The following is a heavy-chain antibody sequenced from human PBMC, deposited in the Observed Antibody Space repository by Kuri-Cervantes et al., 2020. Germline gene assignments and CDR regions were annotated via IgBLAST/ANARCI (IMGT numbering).Heavy chain of an antibody. J-gene: IGHJ4*02. Sequence: ASVKVSCKASGYTFTSYGISWVRQAPGQGLEWMGRLNPNSGGTSFAHNFEDRVALTRVTSSATAYMELSSLRSEDTAVYYCARDQEGAWIQLVYWGQGTLVTVSS. CDR3: ARDQEGAWIQLVY. CDR2: LNPNSGGT. D-gene: IGHD5-18*01. CDR1: GYTFTSYG. V-gene: IGHV1-2*06.